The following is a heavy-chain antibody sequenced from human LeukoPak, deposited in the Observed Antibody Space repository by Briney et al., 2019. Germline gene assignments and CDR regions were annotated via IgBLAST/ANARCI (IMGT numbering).Heavy chain of an antibody. J-gene: IGHJ4*02. Sequence: ASVKVSCKASGYTFTGYYMHWVRQAPGQGLEWMGWINPNSGGTNYAQKFQGRVTMTRDTSISTAYMELSRLRSDDTAVYYCARAKNGYNFCLDYWGQGTLATVSS. CDR1: GYTFTGYY. V-gene: IGHV1-2*02. D-gene: IGHD5-24*01. CDR2: INPNSGGT. CDR3: ARAKNGYNFCLDY.